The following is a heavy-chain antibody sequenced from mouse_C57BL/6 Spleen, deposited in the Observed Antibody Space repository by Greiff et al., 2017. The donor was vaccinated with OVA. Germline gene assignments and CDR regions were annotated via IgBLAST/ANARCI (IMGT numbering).Heavy chain of an antibody. J-gene: IGHJ3*01. V-gene: IGHV1-55*01. CDR2: IYPGSGST. CDR3: AREGDYDDTWFAY. Sequence: QVQLQQPGAELVKPGASVKMSCKASGYTFTSYWITWVKQRPGQGLEWIGDIYPGSGSTNYNEKFKSKATLTVDTSSSTAYMQLSSLTSEDSAVYYGAREGDYDDTWFAYWGQGTLVTVSA. CDR1: GYTFTSYW. D-gene: IGHD2-4*01.